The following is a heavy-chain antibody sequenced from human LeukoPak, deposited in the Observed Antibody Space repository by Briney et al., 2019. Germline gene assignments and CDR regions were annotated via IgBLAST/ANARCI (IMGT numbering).Heavy chain of an antibody. CDR2: ISYDGSNK. D-gene: IGHD6-19*01. CDR3: AKGRIAVAGNNYFDY. V-gene: IGHV3-30*18. J-gene: IGHJ4*02. CDR1: GFTFSSYG. Sequence: GGSLRLSCAASGFTFSSYGMHWVRQAPGKGLEWVAVISYDGSNKYYADSVKGRFTISRDNSKNTLYLQMNSLRAEDTAVYYCAKGRIAVAGNNYFDYWGQGTLVTVSS.